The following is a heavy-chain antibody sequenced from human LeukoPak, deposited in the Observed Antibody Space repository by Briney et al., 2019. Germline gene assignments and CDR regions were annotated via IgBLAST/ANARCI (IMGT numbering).Heavy chain of an antibody. Sequence: GGSLRLSCAASGFTFSSYSMNWVRQAPGKGLEWVSSISSSSSYIYYADSVKGRFTIYRDNAKNSLYLQMNSLRAEDTAVYYCARDYGDYVMSAFDIWGQGTMVTVSS. CDR3: ARDYGDYVMSAFDI. CDR1: GFTFSSYS. V-gene: IGHV3-21*01. CDR2: ISSSSSYI. D-gene: IGHD4-17*01. J-gene: IGHJ3*02.